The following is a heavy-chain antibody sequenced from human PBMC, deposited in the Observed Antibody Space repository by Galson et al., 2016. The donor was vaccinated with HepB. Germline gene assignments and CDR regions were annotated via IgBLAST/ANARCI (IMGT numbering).Heavy chain of an antibody. Sequence: PALVKPTQTLTLTCTLSGFTIRSRGVGVAWIRQPPGKALDWLALIYWDDDKWHSPSLKSRLTVTKDTSTNQVFLRMTNMDPVDAGTYYCVHTRQWNDGRYFAFWGPDTQVTVSS. CDR1: GFTIRSRGVG. D-gene: IGHD1-1*01. J-gene: IGHJ2*01. CDR3: VHTRQWNDGRYFAF. CDR2: IYWDDDK. V-gene: IGHV2-5*02.